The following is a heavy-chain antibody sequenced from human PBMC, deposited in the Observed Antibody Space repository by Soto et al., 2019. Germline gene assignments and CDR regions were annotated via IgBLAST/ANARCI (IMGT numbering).Heavy chain of an antibody. CDR1: GGAFSGYY. J-gene: IGHJ5*02. D-gene: IGHD4-17*01. V-gene: IGHV4-34*01. CDR3: ARVLRLRCLGP. Sequence: SETLSLTCAVYGGAFSGYYWSWIRQPPGKGLEWIGEVNHSGSTNYNPSLKSRVTISVDTSKNQFSLKLSSVTAADTAVYYCARVLRLRCLGPWGQGTLVTVSS. CDR2: VNHSGST.